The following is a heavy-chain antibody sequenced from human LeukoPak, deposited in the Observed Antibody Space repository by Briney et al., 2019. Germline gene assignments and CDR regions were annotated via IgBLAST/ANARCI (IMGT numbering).Heavy chain of an antibody. CDR1: GGSISSYY. CDR2: IYTSGST. CDR3: ARGGAVAGGIDY. Sequence: ASETLSLTCTVSGGSISSYYWSWIRQPAGKGLEWIGRIYTSGSTNYNPSLKSRVTISVDKSKNQFSPKLSSVTAADTAVYYCARGGAVAGGIDYWGQGTLVTVSS. V-gene: IGHV4-4*07. J-gene: IGHJ4*02. D-gene: IGHD6-19*01.